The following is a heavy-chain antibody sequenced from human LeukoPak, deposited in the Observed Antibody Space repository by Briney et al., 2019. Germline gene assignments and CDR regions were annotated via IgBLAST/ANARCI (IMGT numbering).Heavy chain of an antibody. D-gene: IGHD1-1*01. CDR1: GFTFSSYS. V-gene: IGHV3-21*06. CDR2: ISSRSSYI. CDR3: ARSGREATEIDY. J-gene: IGHJ4*02. Sequence: PGGSLRLSCAASGFTFSSYSMNWVRQAPGKGLEWVSSISSRSSYIYYADSVKGRITISRDNAQNSLYLQMNSLRVEDTAVYYCARSGREATEIDYWGQGTLVTVSS.